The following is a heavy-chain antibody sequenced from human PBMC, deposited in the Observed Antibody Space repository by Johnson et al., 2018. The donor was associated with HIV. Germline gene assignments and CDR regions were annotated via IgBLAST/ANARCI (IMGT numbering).Heavy chain of an antibody. CDR1: GFTFDDYG. D-gene: IGHD2-15*01. CDR2: INWNGGST. J-gene: IGHJ3*02. Sequence: VQLVESGGGVVRPGGSLSLSCAASGFTFDDYGMSWVRQAPGKGLEWVSGINWNGGSTGYADSVKGRFTISRDNAKNSLYLQMNSLRAEDTALYYCARDEEGYCSGGSCYSGAFDIWGQGTMVTVSS. CDR3: ARDEEGYCSGGSCYSGAFDI. V-gene: IGHV3-20*04.